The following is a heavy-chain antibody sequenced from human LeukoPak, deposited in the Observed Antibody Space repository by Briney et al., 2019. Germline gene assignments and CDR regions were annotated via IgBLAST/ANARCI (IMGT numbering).Heavy chain of an antibody. CDR1: GGSFSGYY. CDR3: ARHATLYGSGSYYDY. J-gene: IGHJ4*02. V-gene: IGHV4-34*01. Sequence: SETLSLTCAVYGGSFSGYYWSWIRQPPGKGLEWIREINHSGSTNYNPSLKSRVTISVDTSKNQFSLKLSSVTAADTAVYYCARHATLYGSGSYYDYWGQGTLVTVSS. D-gene: IGHD3-10*01. CDR2: INHSGST.